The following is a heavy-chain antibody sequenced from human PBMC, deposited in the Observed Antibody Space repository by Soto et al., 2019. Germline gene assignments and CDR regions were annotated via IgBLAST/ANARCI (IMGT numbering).Heavy chain of an antibody. V-gene: IGHV5-10-1*01. D-gene: IGHD3-3*01. CDR1: GYSFTSYW. Sequence: GESLKISCKGSGYSFTSYWISWVRQMPGKGLEWMGRIDPSDSYTNYSPSFQGHVTISADKSISTAYLQWSSLKASDTAMYYCARHAGRFLEWLSYYYYGMDVWGQGTTVTVSS. CDR3: ARHAGRFLEWLSYYYYGMDV. CDR2: IDPSDSYT. J-gene: IGHJ6*02.